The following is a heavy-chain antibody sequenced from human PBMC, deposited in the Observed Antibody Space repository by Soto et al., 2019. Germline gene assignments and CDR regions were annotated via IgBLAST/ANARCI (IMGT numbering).Heavy chain of an antibody. D-gene: IGHD3-10*01. J-gene: IGHJ4*02. CDR3: ARIHPEYYFDY. CDR1: GFTFSSYG. V-gene: IGHV3-33*01. CDR2: IWYDGSNK. Sequence: GGSLRLSCAASGFTFSSYGMHWVRQAPGKGLEWVAVIWYDGSNKYYADSVKGRFTISRDNSKNTLYLQMNSLRAEDTAVYYCARIHPEYYFDYWGQGTLVTVSS.